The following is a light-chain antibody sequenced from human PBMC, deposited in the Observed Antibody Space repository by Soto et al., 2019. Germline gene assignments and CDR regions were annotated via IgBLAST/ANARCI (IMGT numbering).Light chain of an antibody. Sequence: DIQMTQSPSSLSASVGDRVTIACRASQSINTFLNWYEVKPGKAPKILIYAASRLQSGVPSRFSGSGSGTDFTLTISSLQPEDFATYYCQQSYSIPWTFGQGTKVEIK. V-gene: IGKV1-39*01. CDR1: QSINTF. J-gene: IGKJ1*01. CDR3: QQSYSIPWT. CDR2: AAS.